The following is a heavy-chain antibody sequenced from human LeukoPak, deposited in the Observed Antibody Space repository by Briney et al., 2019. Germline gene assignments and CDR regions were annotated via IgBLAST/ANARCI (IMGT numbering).Heavy chain of an antibody. D-gene: IGHD3-22*01. Sequence: KPSETLSLTCSVSGASTTSYYWNWIRQAPGKGLEWIGYIYSDGTTSYSPSRRSRVTISIDTSRNQFSLKLSSVTAADAAVYYCARDTRSYDTGGYYYFDYWGQGALVTVSS. CDR2: IYSDGTT. J-gene: IGHJ4*02. CDR3: ARDTRSYDTGGYYYFDY. CDR1: GASTTSYY. V-gene: IGHV4-59*01.